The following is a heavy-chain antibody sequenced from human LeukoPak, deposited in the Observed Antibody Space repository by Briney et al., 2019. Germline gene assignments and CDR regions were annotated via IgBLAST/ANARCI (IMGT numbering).Heavy chain of an antibody. J-gene: IGHJ5*02. Sequence: PSETLSLTCTVSGGSISNLYWSWIRLPPGKGLEWIGYIYYNGDTNYNPSLKSRVTISLDTSKNQFSLKLSSVTAADTAVYYCAREAYYGAGSNWFDPWGQGTLVTVSS. CDR2: IYYNGDT. CDR1: GGSISNLY. D-gene: IGHD3-10*01. CDR3: AREAYYGAGSNWFDP. V-gene: IGHV4-59*11.